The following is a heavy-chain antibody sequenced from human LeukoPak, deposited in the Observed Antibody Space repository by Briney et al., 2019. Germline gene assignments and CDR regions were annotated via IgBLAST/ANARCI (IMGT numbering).Heavy chain of an antibody. CDR2: INHSGST. J-gene: IGHJ6*03. Sequence: SETLSLTCAVYGGSFSGYYWSWIRQPPGKGLEWIGEINHSGSTNYNPSLKSRVTISVDTSKNQFSLKLSSVTAADTAVYYCARGRHSSSWLYYYYYMDVWGKGITVTVSS. CDR1: GGSFSGYY. V-gene: IGHV4-34*01. D-gene: IGHD6-13*01. CDR3: ARGRHSSSWLYYYYYMDV.